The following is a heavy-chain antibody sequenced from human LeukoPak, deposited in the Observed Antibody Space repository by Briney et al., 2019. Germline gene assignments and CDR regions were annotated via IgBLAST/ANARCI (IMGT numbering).Heavy chain of an antibody. CDR2: ISRRGPTT. CDR3: VRVGDGTTPDAFDI. Sequence: GGSLRLSCAASGFIFSDYDMSWIRQSPGKGLEWVSFISRRGPTTHYADSVKGRFTISRDNAKKSLHLQMNILRAEDTAVYYCVRVGDGTTPDAFDILGQGTMVTVSS. V-gene: IGHV3-11*01. D-gene: IGHD1-7*01. CDR1: GFIFSDYD. J-gene: IGHJ3*02.